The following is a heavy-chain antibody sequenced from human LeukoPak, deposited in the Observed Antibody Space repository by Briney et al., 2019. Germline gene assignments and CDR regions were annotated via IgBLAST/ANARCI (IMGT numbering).Heavy chain of an antibody. D-gene: IGHD6-19*01. V-gene: IGHV1-2*02. J-gene: IGHJ3*02. CDR3: ARFGLGKHIEVAGIPFDI. Sequence: ASVKVSCKASGYTFTGYYMHWVRQAPGQGLEWMGCINPNSGGTKYAQKFQGGVTLTRDTSISTAYMELSRLRSDDTALYYCARFGLGKHIEVAGIPFDIWGQGTMVTVSS. CDR1: GYTFTGYY. CDR2: INPNSGGT.